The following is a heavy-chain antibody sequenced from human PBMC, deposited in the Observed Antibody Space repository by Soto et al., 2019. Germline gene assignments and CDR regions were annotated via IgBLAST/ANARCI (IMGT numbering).Heavy chain of an antibody. J-gene: IGHJ6*02. CDR2: INPNSGGT. V-gene: IGHV1-2*04. CDR3: ARGLLGGRAHKPYDVMDV. CDR1: GYTFTGYY. Sequence: GASVKVSCKASGYTFTGYYMHWVRQAPGQGLEWMGWINPNSGGTNYAQKFQGWVTMTRDTSISTAYMELSRLRSDDTAVYYCARGLLGGRAHKPYDVMDVCGQGTTVTVSS. D-gene: IGHD3-16*01.